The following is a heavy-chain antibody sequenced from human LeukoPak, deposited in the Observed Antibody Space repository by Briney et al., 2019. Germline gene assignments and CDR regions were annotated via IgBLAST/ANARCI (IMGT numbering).Heavy chain of an antibody. CDR2: ISYDGGNK. J-gene: IGHJ4*02. D-gene: IGHD3-22*01. Sequence: GGSLRLSCAASGFTFSSYGMHWVRQAPGKGLEWVAVISYDGGNKYYADSVKGRFTISRDNSKNTLYLQMNSLRAEDTAVYYCAKDYDESSGYYYGRYSDYFDYWGQGTLVTVSS. V-gene: IGHV3-30*18. CDR3: AKDYDESSGYYYGRYSDYFDY. CDR1: GFTFSSYG.